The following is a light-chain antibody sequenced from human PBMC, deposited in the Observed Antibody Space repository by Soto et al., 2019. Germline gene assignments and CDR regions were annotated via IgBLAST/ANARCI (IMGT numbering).Light chain of an antibody. CDR3: QHYENLPLT. J-gene: IGKJ4*01. V-gene: IGKV1-33*01. CDR1: QDINNC. Sequence: DIQMTQSPSSLSASVGDRVTITCPASQDINNCLNWYQQKAGRAPKLLIYDASNLETGVPSRFSGSGSGTDFSFTISSLQPEDIATYYCQHYENLPLTFGGGTNVDIK. CDR2: DAS.